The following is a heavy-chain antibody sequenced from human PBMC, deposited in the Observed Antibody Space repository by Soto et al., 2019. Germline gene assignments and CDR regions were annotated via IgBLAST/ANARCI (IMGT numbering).Heavy chain of an antibody. D-gene: IGHD6-6*01. V-gene: IGHV3-30-3*01. J-gene: IGHJ4*02. CDR1: GFTFSSYA. Sequence: QVQLVESGGGVVQPGRSLRLSCAASGFTFSSYAMHWVRQAPGKGLEWVAVISYDGSNKYYADSVKGRFTISRDNSKNTLYLQMNSLRAEDTAVYYCARDSLPYSSSSPFDYWGQGTLVTVSS. CDR2: ISYDGSNK. CDR3: ARDSLPYSSSSPFDY.